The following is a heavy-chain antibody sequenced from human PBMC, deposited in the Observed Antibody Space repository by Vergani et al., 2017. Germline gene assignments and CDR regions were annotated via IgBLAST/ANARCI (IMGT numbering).Heavy chain of an antibody. V-gene: IGHV3-33*01. J-gene: IGHJ4*02. CDR1: GFTFSTYG. D-gene: IGHD3-16*01. CDR3: ARDIGEKGFDY. CDR2: IWYDGSNK. Sequence: VQLLEFGGGLVQPGGSLRLSCAASGFTFSTYGMHWVRQAPGKGLEWVAIIWYDGSNKYFADSVKGRFTISRDNSKNTLYLQMNSLRAEDTAVYYCARDIGEKGFDYWGQGTLVTVSS.